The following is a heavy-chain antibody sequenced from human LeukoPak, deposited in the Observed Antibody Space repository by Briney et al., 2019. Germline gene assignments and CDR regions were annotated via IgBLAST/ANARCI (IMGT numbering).Heavy chain of an antibody. J-gene: IGHJ4*02. CDR2: ISYDGSNK. Sequence: PGGSLRLSCAASGLTFSSYWKHWVRQAPGKGLEWVAVISYDGSNKWYADSVKGRFTIYRDNSKNTLYLQMNSLRAEDTAVYYCARVRYDGSGYYSIYDYWGQGTLVTVSS. V-gene: IGHV3-30*03. D-gene: IGHD3-22*01. CDR3: ARVRYDGSGYYSIYDY. CDR1: GLTFSSYW.